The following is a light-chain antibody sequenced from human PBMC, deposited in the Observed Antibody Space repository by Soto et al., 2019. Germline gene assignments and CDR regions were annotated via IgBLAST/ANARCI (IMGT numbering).Light chain of an antibody. J-gene: IGKJ2*01. CDR2: GAS. CDR3: QQYGGSPYT. Sequence: EIVLTQSPATLSLSPGERATLSCRASQSVSRSYLAWYQQKPGQAPRLLIYGASSRATGIPDRFSGSGSGTDFTLTISRLEPEDFAVYYCQQYGGSPYTFGQGTKLEIK. CDR1: QSVSRSY. V-gene: IGKV3-20*01.